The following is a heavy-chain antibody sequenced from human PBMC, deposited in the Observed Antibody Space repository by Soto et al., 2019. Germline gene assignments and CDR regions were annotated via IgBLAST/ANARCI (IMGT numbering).Heavy chain of an antibody. CDR3: ARLPLNKGGFDY. CDR2: INPSGGST. J-gene: IGHJ4*02. D-gene: IGHD3-16*01. Sequence: GPSVKVSCKASGYTFTSYYMHWVRQAPGQGLEWMGIINPSGGSTSYAQKFQGRVTMTRDTSTSTVYMELSSLRSEDTAVYYCARLPLNKGGFDYWGQGTLVTVSS. V-gene: IGHV1-46*01. CDR1: GYTFTSYY.